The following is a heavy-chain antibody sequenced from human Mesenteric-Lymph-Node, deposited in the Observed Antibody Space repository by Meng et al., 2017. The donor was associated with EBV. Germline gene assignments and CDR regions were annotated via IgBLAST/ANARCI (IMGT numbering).Heavy chain of an antibody. D-gene: IGHD3-9*01. CDR3: ARAGAYYDVLTGFDY. CDR1: GGLLSSGGYS. Sequence: LQLQGSRSRLVKPSQTLSLTCAVFGGLLSSGGYSWNWIRQTPGRGLEWIGYIYHTGTTYYNPSLKSRVTMSVDRSTNQFSLWLKSVTAADTAIYYCARAGAYYDVLTGFDYWGQGTLVTVSS. CDR2: IYHTGTT. V-gene: IGHV4-30-2*01. J-gene: IGHJ4*02.